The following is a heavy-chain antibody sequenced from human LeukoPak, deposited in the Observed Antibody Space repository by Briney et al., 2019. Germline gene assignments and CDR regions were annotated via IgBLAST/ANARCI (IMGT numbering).Heavy chain of an antibody. CDR2: ISSSSSYI. D-gene: IGHD3-22*01. J-gene: IGHJ4*02. CDR1: GFTFSSYS. V-gene: IGHV3-21*01. CDR3: ARDQGSTYYYDSSGYTFDY. Sequence: GGSLSLSCAASGFTFSSYSMNWVRQAPGKGLEWVSSISSSSSYIYYADSEKGRFTISRDNAKNSLYLQMNSLRAEDTAVYYCARDQGSTYYYDSSGYTFDYWGQGTLVTVSS.